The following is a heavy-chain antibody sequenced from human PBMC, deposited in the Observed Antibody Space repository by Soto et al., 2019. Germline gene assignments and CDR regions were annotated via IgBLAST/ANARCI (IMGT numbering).Heavy chain of an antibody. V-gene: IGHV1-46*01. D-gene: IGHD3-22*01. J-gene: IGHJ6*02. CDR1: GYTFTSYY. CDR3: ARDYYDISVYYLMGVGLSYYYYYGMDV. CDR2: INPSGGST. Sequence: ASVKVSCKASGYTFTSYYMHWVRQAPGQGLEWMGIINPSGGSTSYAQKFQGRVTMTRDTSTSTVYMELSSLRSEDTAVYYCARDYYDISVYYLMGVGLSYYYYYGMDVWGQGTTVTVSS.